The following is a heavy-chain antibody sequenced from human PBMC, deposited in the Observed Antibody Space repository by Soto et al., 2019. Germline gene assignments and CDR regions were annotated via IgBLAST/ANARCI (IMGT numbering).Heavy chain of an antibody. D-gene: IGHD2-2*01. V-gene: IGHV3-7*03. CDR2: IKQDGSEK. CDR1: GFTFSSYW. Sequence: PGGSLRLSCAASGFTFSSYWMSWVRQAPGKGLEWVANIKQDGSEKYYVDSVKGRFTISRDNAKNSLYLQMNSLRAEDTAVYYCARDSPTPVPAAAGYGMDVWGQGTTVTVSS. CDR3: ARDSPTPVPAAAGYGMDV. J-gene: IGHJ6*02.